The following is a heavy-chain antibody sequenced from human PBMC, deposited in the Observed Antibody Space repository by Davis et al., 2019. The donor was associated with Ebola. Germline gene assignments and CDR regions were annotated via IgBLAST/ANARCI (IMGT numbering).Heavy chain of an antibody. D-gene: IGHD1-1*01. CDR1: AGSIASSSYY. J-gene: IGHJ3*02. CDR2: IYYSGTT. V-gene: IGHV4-39*01. CDR3: ARQRPQLGDVFDI. Sequence: SETLSLTCTVSAGSIASSSYYWAWIRQPPGKGLEWIGRIYYSGTTYYNPSLKSRVTISVDTSQNQFSLGVRSVTAADTAVYYCARQRPQLGDVFDIWGQGSMVTVSS.